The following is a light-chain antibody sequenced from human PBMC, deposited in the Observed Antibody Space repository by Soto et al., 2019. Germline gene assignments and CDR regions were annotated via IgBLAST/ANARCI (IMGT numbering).Light chain of an antibody. Sequence: EIVLTQSPATLSLSPGERATLSCRASQSVSSYLAWYQQKPGQAPRLVMYDASNRATGTPARFSGSGSGTDFTLTISSLEPADSAVYYCQQRIKWPITFGQGTRLEI. V-gene: IGKV3-11*01. CDR3: QQRIKWPIT. J-gene: IGKJ5*01. CDR1: QSVSSY. CDR2: DAS.